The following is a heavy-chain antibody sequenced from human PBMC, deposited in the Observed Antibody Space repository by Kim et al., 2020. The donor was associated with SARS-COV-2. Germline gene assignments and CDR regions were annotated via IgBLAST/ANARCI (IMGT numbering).Heavy chain of an antibody. D-gene: IGHD2-2*01. J-gene: IGHJ4*02. CDR2: ISSSGGTI. V-gene: IGHV3-11*01. Sequence: GGSLRLSCAASGFTFSGYYMSWIRQAPGKGLEWVSYISSSGGTISYAYSVKGRFIISRDNAKNSRYLQRNSLRAEDTAVYYCVRTGSDSCHNLWGKGTL. CDR3: VRTGSDSCHNL. CDR1: GFTFSGYY.